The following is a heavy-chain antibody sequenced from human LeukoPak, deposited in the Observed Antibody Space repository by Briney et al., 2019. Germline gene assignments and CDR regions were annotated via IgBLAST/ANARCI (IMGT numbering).Heavy chain of an antibody. Sequence: GGSLRLSCAASGXTVSSNYMSWVRQAPGKGLEWVSIIYSGGSTYYADSVKGRFTISRDNSKNTLYLQMNSLRAEDTAVYYCVRVPSFGDGMDVWGQGTTVTVSS. D-gene: IGHD3-10*01. J-gene: IGHJ6*02. CDR3: VRVPSFGDGMDV. V-gene: IGHV3-53*01. CDR1: GXTVSSNY. CDR2: IYSGGST.